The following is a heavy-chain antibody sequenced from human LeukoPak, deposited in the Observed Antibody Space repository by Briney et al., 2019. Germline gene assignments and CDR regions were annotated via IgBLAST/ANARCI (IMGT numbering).Heavy chain of an antibody. Sequence: ASVKVSCKASGGTFSSYAISWVRQAPGQGFEWMGGIIPIFGTANYAQKFQGRVTITTDESTSTAYMELSSLRSEDTAVYYCARETEMATMQYYFDYWGQGTLVTVSS. CDR1: GGTFSSYA. V-gene: IGHV1-69*05. D-gene: IGHD5-24*01. CDR3: ARETEMATMQYYFDY. J-gene: IGHJ4*02. CDR2: IIPIFGTA.